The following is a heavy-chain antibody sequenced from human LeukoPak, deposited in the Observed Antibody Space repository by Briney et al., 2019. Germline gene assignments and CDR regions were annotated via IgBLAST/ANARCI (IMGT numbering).Heavy chain of an antibody. CDR2: IYYSGCT. D-gene: IGHD6-13*01. J-gene: IGHJ4*02. Sequence: SETLSLTCTVSVCSISSSSYYWGWIRQPPGKGLEWIGCIYYSGCTFYNPSLKRRVTISVETFQKQCFLKLNPVTAADTAVYYCARDGDSSPGQDYWGQGTLVTVSS. CDR1: VCSISSSSYY. V-gene: IGHV4-39*07. CDR3: ARDGDSSPGQDY.